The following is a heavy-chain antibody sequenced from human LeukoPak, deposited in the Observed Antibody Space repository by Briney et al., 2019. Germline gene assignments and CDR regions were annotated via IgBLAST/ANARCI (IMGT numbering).Heavy chain of an antibody. CDR3: ARGGGGAFDI. V-gene: IGHV6-1*01. Sequence: SQTLSLTCAISGDSVSSNRGAWNWIRQSPSRGLEWLGRTYYRSNWYNDYAVSVKSRIIVNPDTSKNQFSLQLNSVTPEDTAVYYCARGGGGAFDIWGQGTVVTVSS. CDR1: GDSVSSNRGA. D-gene: IGHD3-16*01. J-gene: IGHJ3*02. CDR2: TYYRSNWYN.